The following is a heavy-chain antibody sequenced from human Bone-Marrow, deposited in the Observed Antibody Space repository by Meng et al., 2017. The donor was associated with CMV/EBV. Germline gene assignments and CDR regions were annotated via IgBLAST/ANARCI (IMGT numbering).Heavy chain of an antibody. D-gene: IGHD6-6*01. J-gene: IGHJ4*02. CDR2: ISYDGSNK. CDR3: AKGEKKYSSSWGTA. Sequence: GGSLRLSCAASGFTFSSYAMHWVRQAPGKGLEWVAVISYDGSNKYYADSVKGRFTISRDNSKNTLYLQMNSLRAEDTAVYYYAKGEKKYSSSWGTAWDQGTLVTVSS. V-gene: IGHV3-30*04. CDR1: GFTFSSYA.